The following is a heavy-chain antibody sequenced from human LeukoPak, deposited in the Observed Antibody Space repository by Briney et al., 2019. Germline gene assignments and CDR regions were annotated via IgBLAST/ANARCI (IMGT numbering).Heavy chain of an antibody. CDR1: GYTFTNYY. V-gene: IGHV1-2*02. J-gene: IGHJ5*02. D-gene: IGHD3-22*01. CDR2: INPNSGGT. Sequence: GASVKVSCKTSGYTFTNYYMHWVRQAPGQGLEWMGWINPNSGGTNYAQKFQGRVTMTRDTSISTAYMGLSRLRSGDTAVYYCARAPRRITMIVVVTNWFDPWGQGTLVTVSS. CDR3: ARAPRRITMIVVVTNWFDP.